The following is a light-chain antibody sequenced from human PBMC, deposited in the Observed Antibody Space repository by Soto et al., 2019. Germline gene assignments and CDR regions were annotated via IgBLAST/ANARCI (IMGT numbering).Light chain of an antibody. CDR2: AAS. V-gene: IGKV1-39*01. CDR1: QNINPY. Sequence: DIQMTQSPSSLSASVGDRVTITCRASQNINPYLIWFQHKPGKAPKLLIYAASSLQSGVPSRFSGTGSGTDFTLTISSLQPEDFATYSCQQSYTTPWTFDQGTKVEI. CDR3: QQSYTTPWT. J-gene: IGKJ1*01.